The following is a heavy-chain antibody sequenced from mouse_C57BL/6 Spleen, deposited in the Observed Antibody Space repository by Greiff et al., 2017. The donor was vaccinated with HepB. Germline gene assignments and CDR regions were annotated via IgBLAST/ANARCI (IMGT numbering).Heavy chain of an antibody. J-gene: IGHJ4*01. V-gene: IGHV5-17*01. CDR3: AITTVVAPAMDY. Sequence: EVQRVESGGGLVKPGGSLKLSCAASGFTFSDYGMHWVRQAPEKGLEWVAYISSGSSTIYYADTVKGRFTISRDNAKNTLFLQMTSLRSEDTAMYYCAITTVVAPAMDYWGQGTSVTVSS. CDR1: GFTFSDYG. CDR2: ISSGSSTI. D-gene: IGHD1-1*01.